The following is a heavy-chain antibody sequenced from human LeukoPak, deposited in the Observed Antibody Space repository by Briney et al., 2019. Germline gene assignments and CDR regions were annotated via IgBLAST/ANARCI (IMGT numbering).Heavy chain of an antibody. CDR3: AKDRRYDSSWYGAGDY. CDR2: IRYDGSNQ. D-gene: IGHD6-13*01. Sequence: GGSLRLSCAASGFTFSSYGMHWVRQAPGKGLEWVAFIRYDGSNQYYADSLKGRFTISRDNSKNTLYLQMNSLRAEDTAVYYCAKDRRYDSSWYGAGDYWGQGTLVTVSS. CDR1: GFTFSSYG. J-gene: IGHJ4*02. V-gene: IGHV3-30*02.